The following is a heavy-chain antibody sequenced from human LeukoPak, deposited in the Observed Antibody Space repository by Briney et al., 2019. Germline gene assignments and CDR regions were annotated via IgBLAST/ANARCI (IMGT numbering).Heavy chain of an antibody. CDR1: GDSISSGGYY. CDR3: ARGHIVVVTATRPDAFDI. Sequence: SETLSLTCTVSGDSISSGGYYWNWIRQPPGKGLEWIGYIYHSGITNYNPSLKSRVTISIDRSKNQFSLKLSSVSAADTAVYYCARGHIVVVTATRPDAFDIWGQGTMVTVSS. V-gene: IGHV4-30-2*01. CDR2: IYHSGIT. J-gene: IGHJ3*02. D-gene: IGHD2-21*02.